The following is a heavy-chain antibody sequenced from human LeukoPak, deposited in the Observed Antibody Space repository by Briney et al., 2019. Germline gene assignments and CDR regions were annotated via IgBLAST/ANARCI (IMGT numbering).Heavy chain of an antibody. CDR3: ASLGLKDYDSSGYYYAWYYYYMDV. CDR1: GYTFTGYY. CDR2: INPNSGGT. J-gene: IGHJ6*03. Sequence: ASVKVSCKASGYTFTGYYMHWVRQAPGQGLEWMGWINPNSGGTNYAQKFQGRVTMTRDTSISTAYMELSRLRSDDTAVYYCASLGLKDYDSSGYYYAWYYYYMDVWGKGTTVTVSS. V-gene: IGHV1-2*02. D-gene: IGHD3-22*01.